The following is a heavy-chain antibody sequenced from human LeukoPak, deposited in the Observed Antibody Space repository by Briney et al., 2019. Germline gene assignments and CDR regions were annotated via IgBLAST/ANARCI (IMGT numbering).Heavy chain of an antibody. CDR3: ARDITVAGNRFDY. Sequence: ASVKVSCKASGGTFSSYAISWVRQAPGQGLKWMGGIIPIFGTANYAQKFQGRVSITTDESTSTAYMELSSLRSEDTAVYYCARDITVAGNRFDYWGQGTLVTVSS. J-gene: IGHJ4*02. CDR1: GGTFSSYA. D-gene: IGHD6-19*01. CDR2: IIPIFGTA. V-gene: IGHV1-69*05.